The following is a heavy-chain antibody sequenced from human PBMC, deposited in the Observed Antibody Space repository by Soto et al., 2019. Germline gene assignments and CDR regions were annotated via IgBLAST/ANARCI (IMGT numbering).Heavy chain of an antibody. V-gene: IGHV4-39*01. CDR1: GGSFSSYY. D-gene: IGHD6-6*01. Sequence: SETLSLTCAVYGGSFSSYYWGWIRQPPGKGLEWIGSIYYSGSTYYNPSLKSRVTISVDTSKNQFSLKLSSVTAADTAVYYCARQIGIAARPGWFDPWGQGTLVTVSS. CDR3: ARQIGIAARPGWFDP. CDR2: IYYSGST. J-gene: IGHJ5*02.